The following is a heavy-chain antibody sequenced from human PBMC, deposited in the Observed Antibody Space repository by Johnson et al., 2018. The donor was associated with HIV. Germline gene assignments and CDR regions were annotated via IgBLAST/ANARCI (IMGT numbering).Heavy chain of an antibody. J-gene: IGHJ3*02. CDR2: ISYDGTNQ. Sequence: MLLVESGGGVVQSGRSLRLSCAASGFAFSRFAMHWVRQVPDKGLEWVAVISYDGTNQYHADSVKGRFTISRDNSKNTLYLQMNSLRAEDTAVFYCAKGKSSGRGAFDIWGQGTMVTVSS. V-gene: IGHV3-30*18. D-gene: IGHD6-19*01. CDR3: AKGKSSGRGAFDI. CDR1: GFAFSRFA.